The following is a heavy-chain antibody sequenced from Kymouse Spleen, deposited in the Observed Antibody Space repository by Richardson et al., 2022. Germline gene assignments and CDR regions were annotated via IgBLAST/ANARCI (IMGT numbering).Heavy chain of an antibody. D-gene: IGHD6-6*01. CDR2: IKSKTDGGTT. CDR1: GFTFSNAW. V-gene: IGHV3-15*01. CDR3: TISIAARRYGMDV. J-gene: IGHJ6*02. Sequence: EVQLVESGGGLVKPGGSLRLSCAASGFTFSNAWMSWVRQAPGKGLEWVGRIKSKTDGGTTDYAAPVKGRFTISRDDSKNTLYLQMNSLKTEDTAVYYCTISIAARRYGMDVWGQGTTVTVSS.